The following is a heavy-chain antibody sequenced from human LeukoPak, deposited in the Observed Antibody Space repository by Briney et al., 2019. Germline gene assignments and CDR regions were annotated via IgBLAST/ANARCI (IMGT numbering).Heavy chain of an antibody. CDR2: IRYDGSK. V-gene: IGHV3-30*02. J-gene: IGHJ6*03. D-gene: IGHD5-12*01. CDR1: GYTFLSYG. Sequence: GSLRLSCAASGYTFLSYGMHWVRQAPGKGLEWVAFIRYDGSKYYADSVKGRFTISRDNSKNTLYLQMNSLRAEDTAVYYCAKGSGYEYSYYYCYMDVWGKGTTVTISS. CDR3: AKGSGYEYSYYYCYMDV.